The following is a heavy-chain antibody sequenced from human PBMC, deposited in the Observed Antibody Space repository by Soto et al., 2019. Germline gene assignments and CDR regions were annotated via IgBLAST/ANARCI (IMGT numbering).Heavy chain of an antibody. D-gene: IGHD3-10*01. CDR2: ISGSGGST. CDR3: AKDRGVTRVRGVMYYYYGMDV. J-gene: IGHJ6*02. Sequence: EVQLLESGGGLVQPGGSLRLSCAASGFTFSSYAMSWVRQAPGKGLEWVSAISGSGGSTYYADSVKGRFTISRDNSKNTRYLQMNSLRAEDTAVYYCAKDRGVTRVRGVMYYYYGMDVWGQGTTVTVSS. V-gene: IGHV3-23*01. CDR1: GFTFSSYA.